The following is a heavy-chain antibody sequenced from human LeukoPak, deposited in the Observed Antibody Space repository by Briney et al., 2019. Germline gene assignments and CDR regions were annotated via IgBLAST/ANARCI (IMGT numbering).Heavy chain of an antibody. Sequence: SETLSLTCAVYGGSFSGYYWSWIRQPPGKGLEWIGEINHSGSTNYNPSLKSRVTISVDTSKNQFSLKLSSVTAADTAVYYCARGLCSGGSRYSLLRSYYYYYYMDVWGKGTTVTVSS. V-gene: IGHV4-34*01. CDR3: ARGLCSGGSRYSLLRSYYYYYYMDV. CDR1: GGSFSGYY. D-gene: IGHD2-15*01. CDR2: INHSGST. J-gene: IGHJ6*03.